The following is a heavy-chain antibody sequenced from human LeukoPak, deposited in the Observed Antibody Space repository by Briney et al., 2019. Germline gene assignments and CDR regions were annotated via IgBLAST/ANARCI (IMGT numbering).Heavy chain of an antibody. Sequence: PSETLSLTCTVSGGPITTYYLSWIRQSAGMGLEWIGRISGSGVITYNPSLKSRVILSLDTSNNHFSLKLISVTAADTAVYYWARDSGTTGEVKFDPWGQGMLVTVSS. J-gene: IGHJ5*02. V-gene: IGHV4-4*07. CDR1: GGPITTYY. CDR3: ARDSGTTGEVKFDP. CDR2: ISGSGVI. D-gene: IGHD3-10*01.